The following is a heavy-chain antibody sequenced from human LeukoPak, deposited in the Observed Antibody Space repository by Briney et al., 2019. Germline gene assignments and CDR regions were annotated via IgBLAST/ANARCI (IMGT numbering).Heavy chain of an antibody. D-gene: IGHD3-16*01. CDR3: ATSTLGADGFDI. CDR1: GYSITGYY. J-gene: IGHJ3*02. Sequence: ASVKVSCKASGYSITGYYMHWMRQAPGQGLEWMGWINPKTGGRNNAYKFQGRVTMTRDTSISTAYMELSRLGSDDTALYYCATSTLGADGFDIWGQGTMVTVSS. CDR2: INPKTGGR. V-gene: IGHV1-2*02.